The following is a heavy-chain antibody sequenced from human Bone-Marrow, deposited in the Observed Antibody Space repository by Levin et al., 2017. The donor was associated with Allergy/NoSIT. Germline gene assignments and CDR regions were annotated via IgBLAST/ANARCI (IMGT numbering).Heavy chain of an antibody. CDR3: ARFDSSGRSVNDAFGF. CDR2: IYHGGST. Sequence: SQTLSLTCAVSGASISSGGFSWSWIRQPPGKGLEWIGYIYHGGSTHYNPSLRSRVAISGDRSNNHFSLNLTSVTAADTAVYFCARFDSSGRSVNDAFGFWGRGTMVTVSS. CDR1: GASISSGGFS. V-gene: IGHV4-30-2*01. J-gene: IGHJ3*01. D-gene: IGHD3-22*01.